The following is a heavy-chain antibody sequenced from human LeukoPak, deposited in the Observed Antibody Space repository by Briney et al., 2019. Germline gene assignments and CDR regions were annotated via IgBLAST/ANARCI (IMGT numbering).Heavy chain of an antibody. V-gene: IGHV3-23*01. CDR3: ARGRGGDYVPARFDY. Sequence: PGGSLRLSCSASGFAFSGFAMGWVRQAPGKGLEWVSSISGSGGNTYYADSVEGRFTISRDNSKNTLYLRMNSLRAEDTALYYCARGRGGDYVPARFDYWGHGTLVTVSS. D-gene: IGHD4-17*01. CDR2: ISGSGGNT. J-gene: IGHJ4*01. CDR1: GFAFSGFA.